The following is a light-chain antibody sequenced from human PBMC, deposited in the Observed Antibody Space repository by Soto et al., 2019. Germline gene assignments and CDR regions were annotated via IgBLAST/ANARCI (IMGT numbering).Light chain of an antibody. Sequence: EIVWTQSPATLSLSPRERATLSCRASQSVSSYLAWYQQKPGQAPGLLIYDASNRATGIPARFSGSGSGTDFTLTISSLEPEDFAVYYCQQRSNWRVTFGGGTKVDI. V-gene: IGKV3-11*01. CDR2: DAS. CDR3: QQRSNWRVT. CDR1: QSVSSY. J-gene: IGKJ4*01.